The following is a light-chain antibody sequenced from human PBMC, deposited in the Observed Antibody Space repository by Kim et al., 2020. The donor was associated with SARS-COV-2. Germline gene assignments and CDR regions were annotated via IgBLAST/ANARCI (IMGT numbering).Light chain of an antibody. J-gene: IGLJ3*02. CDR3: GTWDSSLSAWV. CDR2: DNK. V-gene: IGLV1-51*01. Sequence: GEKVTISSSGSSSNIGNNYVSWNRQRPGTAPKLLIYDNKKRPSGIPDRFSGSKSGTSATLGITGLQTGDEADYYCGTWDSSLSAWVFGGGTQLTVL. CDR1: SSNIGNNY.